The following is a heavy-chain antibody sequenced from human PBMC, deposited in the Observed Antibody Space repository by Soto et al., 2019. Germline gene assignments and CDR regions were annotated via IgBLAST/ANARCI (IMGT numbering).Heavy chain of an antibody. J-gene: IGHJ5*02. CDR1: GGTFSSYA. D-gene: IGHD4-17*01. V-gene: IGHV1-69*01. CDR2: IIPIFGTA. Sequence: QVQLVQSGAEVKKPGSSVKVSCKAFGGTFSSYAISWVRQAPGQGLEWMGGIIPIFGTANYAQKFQGRVTITADESTSTAYMELSSLRSEDTAVYYCARRLRWSQQGWFDPWGQGTLVTVSS. CDR3: ARRLRWSQQGWFDP.